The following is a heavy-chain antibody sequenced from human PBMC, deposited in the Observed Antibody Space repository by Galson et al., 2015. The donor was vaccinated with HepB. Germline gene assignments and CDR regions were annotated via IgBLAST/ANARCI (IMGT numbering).Heavy chain of an antibody. Sequence: SLRLSCAASGFTFSYYHMNWVRQAPGKGLEWISYITSSSTTIHYADSVRGRFTIPRDNAKNSLYLQMNNLRDDDTATYYCAGVYQDHSGVDYWGQGTLVTVSS. CDR3: AGVYQDHSGVDY. V-gene: IGHV3-48*02. J-gene: IGHJ4*02. CDR2: ITSSSTTI. D-gene: IGHD4/OR15-4a*01. CDR1: GFTFSYYH.